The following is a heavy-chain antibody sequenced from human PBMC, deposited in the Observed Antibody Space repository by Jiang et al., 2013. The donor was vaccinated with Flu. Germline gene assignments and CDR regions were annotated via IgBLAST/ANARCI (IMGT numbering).Heavy chain of an antibody. D-gene: IGHD3-22*01. J-gene: IGHJ4*02. V-gene: IGHV2-70*13. Sequence: YYSTSLKTRVNISKDTSKNQVVLTMTKMDPVDTATYYCARETVTNSSGYWFDYWGQGTLVTVSS. CDR3: ARETVTNSSGYWFDY.